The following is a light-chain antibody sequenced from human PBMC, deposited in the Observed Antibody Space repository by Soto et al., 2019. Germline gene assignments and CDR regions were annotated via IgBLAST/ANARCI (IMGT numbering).Light chain of an antibody. CDR1: NSNIGSSY. CDR3: AGWDDSLSSPV. V-gene: IGLV1-47*01. Sequence: QSVLTQPPSASGTPGQTVTISCSGSNSNIGSSYVYWYQQLPGTAPKLLIYRNFQRSSGVPDRFSVSKSGTSAFLAIRGLRSEDEADYYCAGWDDSLSSPVFGGGTKLTVL. J-gene: IGLJ2*01. CDR2: RNF.